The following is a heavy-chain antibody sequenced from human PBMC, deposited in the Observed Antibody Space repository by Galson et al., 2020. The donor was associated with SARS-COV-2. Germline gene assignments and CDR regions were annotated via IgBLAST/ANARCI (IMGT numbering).Heavy chain of an antibody. CDR1: GYTFTSYD. J-gene: IGHJ4*02. CDR3: ARGQLSRITMIVVVTRYYFDY. CDR2: MNPNSGNT. V-gene: IGHV1-8*01. Sequence: ASVKVSCKASGYTFTSYDINWVRQATGQGLEWMGWMNPNSGNTGYAQKFQGRVTMTRNTSISTAYMELSSLRSEDTAVYYCARGQLSRITMIVVVTRYYFDYWGQGTLVTVSS. D-gene: IGHD3-22*01.